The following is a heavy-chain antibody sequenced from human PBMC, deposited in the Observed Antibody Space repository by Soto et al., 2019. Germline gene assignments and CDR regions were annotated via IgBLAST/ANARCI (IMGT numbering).Heavy chain of an antibody. CDR2: ISTYNGNP. CDR3: ARGRTRALDY. Sequence: QIQLVQSGAEVKKPGASVKVSCKASGYIFTSQGISWVRQAPGQGLEWMGWISTYNGNPNYAQKLQGRVTMTTNTSTTTAFLELRGLTSDDTAVYYCARGRTRALDYWGQGTPVIVSS. D-gene: IGHD1-7*01. CDR1: GYIFTSQG. J-gene: IGHJ4*02. V-gene: IGHV1-18*01.